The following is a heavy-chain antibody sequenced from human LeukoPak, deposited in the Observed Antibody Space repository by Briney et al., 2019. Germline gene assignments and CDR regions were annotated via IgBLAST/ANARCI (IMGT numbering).Heavy chain of an antibody. CDR1: GFTFSSYA. V-gene: IGHV3-64D*06. J-gene: IGHJ4*02. D-gene: IGHD6-13*01. CDR3: VKAKYSSSWYSPFDY. Sequence: GGSLRLSCSASGFTFSSYAMHWVRQAPGKGLEYVSAISSNGGSTYYTYSVKGRFTISRDNSKNTLYLQMSILRAEDPAVYYCVKAKYSSSWYSPFDYWGQGTLVTVSS. CDR2: ISSNGGST.